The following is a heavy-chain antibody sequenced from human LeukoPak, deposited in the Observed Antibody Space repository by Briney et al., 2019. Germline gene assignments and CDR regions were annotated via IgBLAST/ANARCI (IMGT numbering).Heavy chain of an antibody. CDR1: GFTFSSYA. CDR3: AKDPNYYDSSGYYWGRDWYFDL. Sequence: GGSLRLSCAASGFTFSSYAMSWVRQAPGKGLEWVSAISGSGGSTYYVDSVKGRFTISRDNSKNTLYLQMNSLRAEDTAVYYCAKDPNYYDSSGYYWGRDWYFDLWGRGTLVTVSS. CDR2: ISGSGGST. V-gene: IGHV3-23*01. D-gene: IGHD3-22*01. J-gene: IGHJ2*01.